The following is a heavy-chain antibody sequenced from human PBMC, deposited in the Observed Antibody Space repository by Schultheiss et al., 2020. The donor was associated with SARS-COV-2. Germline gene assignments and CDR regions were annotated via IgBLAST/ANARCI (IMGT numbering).Heavy chain of an antibody. V-gene: IGHV3-23*01. CDR1: GFSFSNYD. Sequence: GGSLRLSCAASGFSFSNYDMSWVRQAPGQGPEWVSAISDSGRSTYYADSVKGRFTISRDNSKNTLFLQMNSLRAEDSAVYYCAKDRRFESLSGPFDYWGQGTLVTVSS. J-gene: IGHJ4*02. D-gene: IGHD3-3*01. CDR3: AKDRRFESLSGPFDY. CDR2: ISDSGRST.